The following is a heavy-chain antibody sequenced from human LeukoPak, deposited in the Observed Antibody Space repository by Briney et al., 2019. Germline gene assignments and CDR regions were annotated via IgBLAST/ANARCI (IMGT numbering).Heavy chain of an antibody. CDR3: ARDVVAAPGTWDY. CDR1: GGSITSSLYF. CDR2: IYYSGTT. J-gene: IGHJ4*02. D-gene: IGHD6-13*01. Sequence: SETLSLTCSISGGSITSSLYFWGWIRQPPGKGLEWIGNIYYSGTTYYKPSFNSRVTILVDTSKNQFSLKLRSMTAADTAVYYCARDVVAAPGTWDYWGQGTLVTVSS. V-gene: IGHV4-39*07.